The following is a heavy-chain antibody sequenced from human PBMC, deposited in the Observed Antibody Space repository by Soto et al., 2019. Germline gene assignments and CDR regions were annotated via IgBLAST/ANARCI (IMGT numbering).Heavy chain of an antibody. V-gene: IGHV3-23*01. CDR2: ISGSGGST. J-gene: IGHJ5*02. D-gene: IGHD3-10*01. CDR1: GFTFRNYG. Sequence: EVQLLESGGGLVQPGGSLRLSCAASGFTFRNYGMTWVRQAPGKGLEWVSAISGSGGSTFYADSVKGRFTISRDNSMDTLYLQMNSLRAEDTAVYYCASNYGSGSDNWLDPWGQGTLVTVSS. CDR3: ASNYGSGSDNWLDP.